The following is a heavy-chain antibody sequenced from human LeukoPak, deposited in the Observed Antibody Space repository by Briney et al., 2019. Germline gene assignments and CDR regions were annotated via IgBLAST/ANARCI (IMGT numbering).Heavy chain of an antibody. CDR1: GFTFRTYA. Sequence: GGSLRLSCAASGFTFRTYAMSWVRQTPGKGLEWVSAINNDGDNTYYADSVKGRFSVSRDNSENTLHLQMNSLRAEDTAKYYCAQQLGYCSGGSCYFTSWGQGTLVTVSS. J-gene: IGHJ5*02. D-gene: IGHD2-15*01. CDR2: INNDGDNT. V-gene: IGHV3-23*01. CDR3: AQQLGYCSGGSCYFTS.